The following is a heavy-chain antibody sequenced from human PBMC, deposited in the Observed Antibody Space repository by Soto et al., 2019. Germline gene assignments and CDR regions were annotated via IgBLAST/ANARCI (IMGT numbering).Heavy chain of an antibody. CDR1: GASISRTGFH. V-gene: IGHV4-39*01. D-gene: IGHD3-10*01. J-gene: IGHJ4*02. CDR3: SRRGSGHTFDY. CDR2: VYESVNT. Sequence: QVHLQESGPGLVRPSETLSLTCAGSGASISRTGFHWGWIRQPPGQGLEWIASVYESVNTYYNSALKRRVTSTGDTAKNLVPLELKSVTAADTAVYYCSRRGSGHTFDYWGEGTLVTVSS.